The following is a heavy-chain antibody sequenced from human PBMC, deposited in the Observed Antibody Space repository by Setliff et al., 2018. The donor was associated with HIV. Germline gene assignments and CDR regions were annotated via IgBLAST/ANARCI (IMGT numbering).Heavy chain of an antibody. CDR2: ISNRGNTI. V-gene: IGHV3-48*03. J-gene: IGHJ6*02. D-gene: IGHD2-2*01. CDR3: ARSEKYCSTVSCFRGHYGMDV. Sequence: GGSLRLSCAASGFTFSSYEMNWVRQAPGKGLEWVSYISNRGNTIHYADSVKGRFTISRDNAKNSLYLQMRSLRAEDTAVYYCARSEKYCSTVSCFRGHYGMDVWGQGTAVTVSS. CDR1: GFTFSSYE.